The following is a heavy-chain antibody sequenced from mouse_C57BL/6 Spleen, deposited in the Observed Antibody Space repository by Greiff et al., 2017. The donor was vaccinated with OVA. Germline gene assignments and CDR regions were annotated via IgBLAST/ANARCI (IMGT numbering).Heavy chain of an antibody. Sequence: EVQRVESGGGLVKPGGSLKLSCAASGFTFSSYAMSWVRQTPEKRLEWVATISDGGSYTYYPDNVKGRFTISRDNAKNNLYLQMSHLKSEDTAMYYCARGEGYDGYFFDYWGQGTTLTVSS. CDR1: GFTFSSYA. J-gene: IGHJ2*01. CDR2: ISDGGSYT. CDR3: ARGEGYDGYFFDY. V-gene: IGHV5-4*01. D-gene: IGHD2-3*01.